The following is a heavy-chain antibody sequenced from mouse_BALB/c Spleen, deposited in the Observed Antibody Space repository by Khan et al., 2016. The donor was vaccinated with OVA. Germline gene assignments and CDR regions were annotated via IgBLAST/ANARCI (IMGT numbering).Heavy chain of an antibody. J-gene: IGHJ4*01. Sequence: VQLQESGPGLVAPSQSLSSTCTVSGFSLSRYDIHWVRQPPGKGLAWLGVIWGGGGTDYNSTLKSRLGISKDNSKSQVFLKMNSLQTDDTAMYYCARAYYRYDGYYAMDYWGQGTSVTVSS. D-gene: IGHD2-14*01. V-gene: IGHV2-6-4*01. CDR3: ARAYYRYDGYYAMDY. CDR1: GFSLSRYD. CDR2: IWGGGGT.